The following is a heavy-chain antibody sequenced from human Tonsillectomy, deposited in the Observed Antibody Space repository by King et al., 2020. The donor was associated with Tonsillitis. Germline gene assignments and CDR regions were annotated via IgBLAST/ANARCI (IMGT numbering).Heavy chain of an antibody. D-gene: IGHD5-18*01. Sequence: QVQLQESGPGLVKPSETLSLTCTVSGGSISSYYWSWIRQPPEKGLEWIGYIYYSGSTNYNPSLTSRVTISVDTSQNQFSLKLSAGTAADPAVYYCARRRDTAMAKGNYYYYMDVWGKGTTVTVSS. CDR3: ARRRDTAMAKGNYYYYMDV. CDR1: GGSISSYY. J-gene: IGHJ6*03. V-gene: IGHV4-59*08. CDR2: IYYSGST.